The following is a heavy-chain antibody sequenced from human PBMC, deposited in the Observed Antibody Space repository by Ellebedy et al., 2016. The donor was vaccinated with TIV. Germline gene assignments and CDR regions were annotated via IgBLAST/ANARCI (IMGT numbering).Heavy chain of an antibody. D-gene: IGHD3-16*01. Sequence: AASVKVSCKASGYTFISYFMHWARQAPGQGLEWMGIINPSGGSTTYPQKFQGRVTMTRDTSTSTVYMELSSLTSDDTAVYYCARSGRIGAYLVGDYWGQGTLVTVSS. CDR1: GYTFISYF. J-gene: IGHJ4*02. CDR2: INPSGGST. CDR3: ARSGRIGAYLVGDY. V-gene: IGHV1-46*01.